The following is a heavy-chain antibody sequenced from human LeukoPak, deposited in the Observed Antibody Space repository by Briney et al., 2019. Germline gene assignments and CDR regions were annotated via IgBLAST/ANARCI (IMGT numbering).Heavy chain of an antibody. V-gene: IGHV3-23*01. Sequence: PGGSLRLSCAASGSFSSSVMTWVRQAPGRGLEWASTLSASGGSTYYADSVKGRFTISRDNSKNTLYLQMSSLRAEDTAVYFCAKDLILVLPAAYDYWGQGTLVTVSS. D-gene: IGHD2-2*01. CDR2: LSASGGST. J-gene: IGHJ4*02. CDR3: AKDLILVLPAAYDY. CDR1: GSFSSSV.